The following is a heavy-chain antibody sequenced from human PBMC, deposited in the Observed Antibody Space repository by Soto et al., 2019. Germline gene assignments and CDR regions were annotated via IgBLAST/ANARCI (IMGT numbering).Heavy chain of an antibody. V-gene: IGHV3-23*01. D-gene: IGHD3-10*01. Sequence: PGGSLRLSCAASGFTFGSYAMSWVRQAPGKGLEWVSVITTDGSGTFYADSVKGRFTISRDNSKNTLYMEMSSLRVDDTALYYCAKMIRGYAGNSHYYFDHWGQGTLVTVSS. CDR1: GFTFGSYA. CDR2: ITTDGSGT. CDR3: AKMIRGYAGNSHYYFDH. J-gene: IGHJ4*02.